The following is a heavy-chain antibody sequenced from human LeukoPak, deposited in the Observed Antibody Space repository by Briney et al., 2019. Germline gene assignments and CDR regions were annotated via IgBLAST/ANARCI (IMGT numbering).Heavy chain of an antibody. CDR2: VWYDGSNK. CDR1: GFTFSSYG. Sequence: GGSLTLSCAASGFTFSSYGMHWVRQAPGKGLEWVAVVWYDGSNKYYADSVKGRFTISRDNSKNTLYLQMNSLRAEDTAVYYCAKEYSSGWYYMDVWGKGTTVTVSS. V-gene: IGHV3-33*06. CDR3: AKEYSSGWYYMDV. D-gene: IGHD6-19*01. J-gene: IGHJ6*03.